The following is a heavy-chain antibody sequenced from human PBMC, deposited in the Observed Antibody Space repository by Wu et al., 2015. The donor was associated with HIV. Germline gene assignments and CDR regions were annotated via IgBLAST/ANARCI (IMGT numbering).Heavy chain of an antibody. Sequence: QVQLVQSGAEVKKPGASVKVSCKASGYTFTSYGISWVRQAPGQGLEWMGWISAYNGNTNYAQKLQGRVTMTTDTSTSTAYMELRSLRSDDTAVYYCARRPTYYYGSGSYVGRLNNLAFDPWGQGTLVTVSS. CDR2: ISAYNGNT. CDR1: GYTFTSYG. CDR3: ARRPTYYYGSGSYVGRLNNLAFDP. D-gene: IGHD3-10*01. J-gene: IGHJ5*02. V-gene: IGHV1-18*01.